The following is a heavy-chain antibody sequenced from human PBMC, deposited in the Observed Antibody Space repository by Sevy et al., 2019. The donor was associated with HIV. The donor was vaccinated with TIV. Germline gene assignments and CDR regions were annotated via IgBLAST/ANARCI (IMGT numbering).Heavy chain of an antibody. J-gene: IGHJ4*02. Sequence: SETLSLTCAVSGGSINSGAYSWSWIRQPPGKGLEWIGYIYHSGSTYYNPSLKSRVTISVDRSRNQFSLKLNSVTAADTAVYYCARGGATVTKNLDYWVQGTLVTVSS. V-gene: IGHV4-30-2*01. CDR3: ARGGATVTKNLDY. CDR1: GGSINSGAYS. CDR2: IYHSGST. D-gene: IGHD4-17*01.